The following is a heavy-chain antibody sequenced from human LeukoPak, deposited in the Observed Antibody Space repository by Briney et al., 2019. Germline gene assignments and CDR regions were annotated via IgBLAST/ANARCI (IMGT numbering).Heavy chain of an antibody. CDR3: TSSGYYYADAFDI. CDR2: IKSKTDGGTT. Sequence: GGSLRLSCAASGFTFSSYAMSWVRQAPGKGLEWVGRIKSKTDGGTTDYAAPVKGRFTISRDDSKNTLYLQMNSLKTEDTAVYYCTSSGYYYADAFDIWGQGTMVTVSS. D-gene: IGHD3-22*01. V-gene: IGHV3-15*01. J-gene: IGHJ3*02. CDR1: GFTFSSYA.